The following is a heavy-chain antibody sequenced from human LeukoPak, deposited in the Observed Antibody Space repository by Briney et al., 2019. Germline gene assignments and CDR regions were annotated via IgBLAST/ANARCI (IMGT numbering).Heavy chain of an antibody. CDR2: ISGSGGST. J-gene: IGHJ4*02. V-gene: IGHV3-23*01. D-gene: IGHD5-24*01. CDR3: AKEERWLQLTIDY. CDR1: GFTFSSYG. Sequence: PGGSLRLSCAASGFTFSSYGMSWVRQAPGKGLEWVSAISGSGGSTYYADSVKGRSTISRDNSKNTLYLQMNSLRAEDTAVCYCAKEERWLQLTIDYWGQGTLVTVSS.